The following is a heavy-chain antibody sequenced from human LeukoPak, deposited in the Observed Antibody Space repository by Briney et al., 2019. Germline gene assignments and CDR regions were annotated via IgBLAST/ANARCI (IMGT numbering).Heavy chain of an antibody. CDR2: ISSSSSTI. CDR1: GFIFGDYW. V-gene: IGHV3-48*02. CDR3: ARDATYYYDSSGYQTFDY. J-gene: IGHJ4*02. Sequence: GGSLRLSCVASGFIFGDYWMRWVRQAPGKGLEWVSYISSSSSTIYYADSVKGRFTISRDNAKNSLYLQVNSLRDEDTAVYYCARDATYYYDSSGYQTFDYWGQGTLVTVSS. D-gene: IGHD3-22*01.